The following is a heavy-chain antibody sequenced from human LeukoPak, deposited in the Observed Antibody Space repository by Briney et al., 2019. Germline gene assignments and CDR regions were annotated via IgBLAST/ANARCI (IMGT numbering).Heavy chain of an antibody. J-gene: IGHJ4*02. CDR2: ISYDGSNK. Sequence: PGGSLRLSCAVSGFTFSSYGMHWVRQAPGKGLEWVAVISYDGSNKYYADSVKGRFTISRDNSKNTLYLQMNSLRAEDTAVYYCAKDYDILTGYYFDYWGQGTLVTVSS. CDR3: AKDYDILTGYYFDY. CDR1: GFTFSSYG. V-gene: IGHV3-30*18. D-gene: IGHD3-9*01.